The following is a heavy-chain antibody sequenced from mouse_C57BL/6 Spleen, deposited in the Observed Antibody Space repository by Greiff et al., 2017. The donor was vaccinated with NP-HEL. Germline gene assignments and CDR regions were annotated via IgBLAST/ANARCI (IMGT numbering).Heavy chain of an antibody. CDR2: IYPRSGNT. V-gene: IGHV1-81*01. CDR3: ASLITTVVGGY. J-gene: IGHJ2*01. Sequence: QVQLKESGAELARPGASVKLSCKASGYTFTSYGISWVKQRTGQGLEWIGEIYPRSGNTYYNEKFKGKATLTADKSSSTAYMELRSLTSEDSAVYFCASLITTVVGGYWGQGTTLTVSS. D-gene: IGHD1-1*01. CDR1: GYTFTSYG.